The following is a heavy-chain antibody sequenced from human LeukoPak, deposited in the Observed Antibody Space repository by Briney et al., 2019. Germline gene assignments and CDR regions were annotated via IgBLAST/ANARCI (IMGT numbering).Heavy chain of an antibody. Sequence: SETLSLTCAVYGGSFSGFYWNWIRQPPGKGLEWIGEIYYSGSTNYNPSLMSRVTMSADTSKNQLSLRLTSVTAADTAVYYCARGRLRRSWTSNSSGGAWNDYWGQGTLVTVSS. CDR2: IYYSGST. V-gene: IGHV4-34*01. D-gene: IGHD3-22*01. CDR1: GGSFSGFY. J-gene: IGHJ4*02. CDR3: ARGRLRRSWTSNSSGGAWNDY.